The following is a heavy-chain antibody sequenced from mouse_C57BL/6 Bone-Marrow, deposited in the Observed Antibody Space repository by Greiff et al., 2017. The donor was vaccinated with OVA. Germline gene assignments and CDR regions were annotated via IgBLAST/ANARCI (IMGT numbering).Heavy chain of an antibody. V-gene: IGHV1-64*01. Sequence: VQLQQPGAELVKPGASVKLSCKASGYTFTSYWMHWVTQRPGQGLEWIGMIHPNSGSTNYNEKFKSKATLTVDKATSTAYMQLSSLTSEDSAVYYCARRPDSSGSHFDYWGQGTTLTVSS. CDR2: IHPNSGST. CDR1: GYTFTSYW. CDR3: ARRPDSSGSHFDY. J-gene: IGHJ2*01. D-gene: IGHD3-2*02.